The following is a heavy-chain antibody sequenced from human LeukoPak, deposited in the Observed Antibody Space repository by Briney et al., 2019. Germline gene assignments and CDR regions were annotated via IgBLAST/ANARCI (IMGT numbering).Heavy chain of an antibody. CDR2: IYYSGST. V-gene: IGHV4-39*01. D-gene: IGHD2-2*01. J-gene: IGHJ6*03. CDR3: ARPHRRYCSRTSCYPLSYMDV. Sequence: SETLSLTCTVSGGSISSSSYYWGWIRQPPGKGLEWIGSIYYSGSTYYNPSLKSRVTISVDTSKNQFSPKLSSVTAADTAVNYCARPHRRYCSRTSCYPLSYMDVWGKGTTVSVSS. CDR1: GGSISSSSYY.